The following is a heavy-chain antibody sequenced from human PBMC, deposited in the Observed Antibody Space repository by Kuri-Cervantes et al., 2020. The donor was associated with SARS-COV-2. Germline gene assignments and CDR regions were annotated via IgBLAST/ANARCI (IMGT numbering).Heavy chain of an antibody. CDR3: ARDPYYYDSTVLDV. D-gene: IGHD3-22*01. CDR1: GFTFSSYG. J-gene: IGHJ6*02. Sequence: GGSLRLSRAASGFTFSSYGMHWVRQAPGKGLEWVAVIWYDGSNKYYADSVKGRFTISRDNSKNTLYLQMNSLRAEDTAVYYCARDPYYYDSTVLDVWGQGTTVTVSS. CDR2: IWYDGSNK. V-gene: IGHV3-33*08.